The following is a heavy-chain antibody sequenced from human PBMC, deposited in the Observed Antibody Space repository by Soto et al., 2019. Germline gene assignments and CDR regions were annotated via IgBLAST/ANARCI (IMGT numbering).Heavy chain of an antibody. J-gene: IGHJ4*02. CDR2: IYHSGST. CDR1: GASINDYF. D-gene: IGHD2-15*01. V-gene: IGHV4-59*08. Sequence: PSETLSLTCAVSGASINDYFWSWVRQPPGKGLEWIGYIYHSGSTNYNPSLKSRVTIATDTSKSQFSLNLSSVTAADTAVYYCVRHHGWWLPQDWGQGILVTVSS. CDR3: VRHHGWWLPQD.